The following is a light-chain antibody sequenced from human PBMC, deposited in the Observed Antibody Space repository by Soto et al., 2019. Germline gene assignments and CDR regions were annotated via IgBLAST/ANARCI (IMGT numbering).Light chain of an antibody. CDR2: DAS. V-gene: IGKV3-11*01. CDR1: QSISSY. J-gene: IGKJ5*01. Sequence: EIVMTHSLGTLSVSPGERATLSCRASQSISSYLAWYQQKPGQAPRLLIYDASNRATGIPARFSGSGSGTDFTLTISSLEPEDFAVYYCQQRSNGPPITSGQGTRLEIK. CDR3: QQRSNGPPIT.